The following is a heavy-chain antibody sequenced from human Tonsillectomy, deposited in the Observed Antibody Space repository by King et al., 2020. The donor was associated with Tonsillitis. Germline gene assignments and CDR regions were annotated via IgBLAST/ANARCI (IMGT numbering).Heavy chain of an antibody. Sequence: VQLQESGPGLVKPSETLSLTCTVSGDSISSRSHFWVWIRQPPGKGLEWIGSIYYSGSTYYNPSLKSRVTISVDTSKNQFSLRLTSVTAADTAVYYCASAVGTQFDYWGQGTLVTVSS. CDR1: GDSISSRSHF. J-gene: IGHJ4*02. D-gene: IGHD3-10*01. CDR3: ASAVGTQFDY. CDR2: IYYSGST. V-gene: IGHV4-39*01.